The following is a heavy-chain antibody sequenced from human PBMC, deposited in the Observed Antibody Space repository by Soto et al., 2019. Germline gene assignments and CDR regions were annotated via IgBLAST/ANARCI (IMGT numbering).Heavy chain of an antibody. CDR1: GFTFSGSA. V-gene: IGHV3-73*01. CDR3: TRSRSWYVGGMDV. D-gene: IGHD6-13*01. J-gene: IGHJ6*02. CDR2: IRSKANSYAT. Sequence: GGSLRLSCAASGFTFSGSATHWVRQASGKGLEWVGRIRSKANSYATAYAASVKGRFTISRDDSKNTAYLQMNSLKTEDTAVYYCTRSRSWYVGGMDVWGQGTTVTV.